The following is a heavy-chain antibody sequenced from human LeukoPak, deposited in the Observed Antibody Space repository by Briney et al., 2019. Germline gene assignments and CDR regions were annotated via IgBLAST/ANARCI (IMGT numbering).Heavy chain of an antibody. J-gene: IGHJ3*02. V-gene: IGHV4-34*01. CDR1: GGSFSGYY. CDR3: ARDPKGSWYRDDAFDI. CDR2: INHSGST. Sequence: SETLSLTCAVYGGSFSGYYWSWIRQPPGKGLERIGEINHSGSTNYNPSLKSRVTISVDTSKNQFSLKLSSVTAADTAVYYCARDPKGSWYRDDAFDIWGQGTMVTVSS. D-gene: IGHD6-13*01.